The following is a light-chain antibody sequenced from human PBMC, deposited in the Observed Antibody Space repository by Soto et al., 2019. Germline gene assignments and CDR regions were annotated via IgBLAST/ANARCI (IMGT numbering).Light chain of an antibody. V-gene: IGLV2-14*03. CDR1: SSDVGDYNY. J-gene: IGLJ7*01. Sequence: QSVLTQPASVSGSPGQSITISCTGTSSDVGDYNYVSWYRHHPGEAPKLMIYGVSKRPSGVSNRFSGSRSGNTASLTISGLQAEDEADYYCSSYSSSSTPVVFGGGTQLTVL. CDR3: SSYSSSSTPVV. CDR2: GVS.